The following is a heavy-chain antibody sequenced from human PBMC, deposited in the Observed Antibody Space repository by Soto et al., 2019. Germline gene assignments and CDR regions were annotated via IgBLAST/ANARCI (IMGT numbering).Heavy chain of an antibody. CDR3: AGRPKTYYYDSSGYYSRY. CDR1: GGSISSSSYY. V-gene: IGHV4-39*01. D-gene: IGHD3-22*01. Sequence: SETLSLTCTVSGGSISSSSYYWGWIRQPPGKGLEWIGSIYYSGSTYYNPSLKSRVTISVDTSKDQFSLKLSSVTAADTAVYYCAGRPKTYYYDSSGYYSRYWGQGTLVTVSS. J-gene: IGHJ4*02. CDR2: IYYSGST.